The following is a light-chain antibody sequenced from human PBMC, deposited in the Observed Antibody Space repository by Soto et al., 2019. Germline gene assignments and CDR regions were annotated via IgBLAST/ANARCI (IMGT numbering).Light chain of an antibody. CDR1: QSVSSN. Sequence: EIVMTQSPATLSVSPGERATLSCRASQSVSSNLAWYQQKPGQAPRLLIYGASTRATGIPARFSGSGSGTEFTLTISSLQSEDFAVYYCKQYNNWHPEYTFGQGTKLEIK. V-gene: IGKV3-15*01. J-gene: IGKJ2*01. CDR3: KQYNNWHPEYT. CDR2: GAS.